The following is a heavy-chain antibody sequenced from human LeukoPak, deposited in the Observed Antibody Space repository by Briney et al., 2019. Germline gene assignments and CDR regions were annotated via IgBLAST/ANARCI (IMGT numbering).Heavy chain of an antibody. CDR3: ARDPADIVATLGPNWFGP. D-gene: IGHD5-12*01. Sequence: ASVKVSCKASGYTFTSYGISWVRQAPGQGLEWMGWISAYNGNTNYAQKLQGRVTMTTDTSTSTAYMELRSLRSDDTAVYYCARDPADIVATLGPNWFGPWGQGTLVTVSS. J-gene: IGHJ5*02. V-gene: IGHV1-18*01. CDR1: GYTFTSYG. CDR2: ISAYNGNT.